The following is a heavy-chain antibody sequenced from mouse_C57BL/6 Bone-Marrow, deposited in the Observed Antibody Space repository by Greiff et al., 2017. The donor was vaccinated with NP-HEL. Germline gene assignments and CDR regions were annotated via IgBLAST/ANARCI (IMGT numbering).Heavy chain of an antibody. Sequence: EVQLQQSGPELVKPGASVKISCKASGYTFTDYYMNWVKQSHGKSLEWIGDINPNNGGTSYNQKFKGKATLTVDKSSSTAYMELRSLTSEDSAVYYCAKPYYSNYLYYFDYWGQGTTLTVSS. CDR3: AKPYYSNYLYYFDY. J-gene: IGHJ2*01. CDR1: GYTFTDYY. CDR2: INPNNGGT. V-gene: IGHV1-26*01. D-gene: IGHD2-5*01.